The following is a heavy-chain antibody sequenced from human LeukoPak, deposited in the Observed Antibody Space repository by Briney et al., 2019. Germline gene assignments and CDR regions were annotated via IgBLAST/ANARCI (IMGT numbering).Heavy chain of an antibody. V-gene: IGHV1-2*02. J-gene: IGHJ3*02. D-gene: IGHD2-15*01. Sequence: ASVKVSCKASGYTFTGYFMHWVRQAPGQGLEWMGWINPNSGGTNYAQKFQGRVTLTRDTSISTAYMELSRLRSDDTAVYYCAREEGIVVVVARASAFDIWGQGTMVTVSS. CDR2: INPNSGGT. CDR1: GYTFTGYF. CDR3: AREEGIVVVVARASAFDI.